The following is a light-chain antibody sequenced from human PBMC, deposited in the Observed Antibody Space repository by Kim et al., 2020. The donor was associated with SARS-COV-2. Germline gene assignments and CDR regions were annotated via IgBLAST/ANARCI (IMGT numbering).Light chain of an antibody. Sequence: SELTQDPAVSVALGQTVRITCQGDGLRNYYVSWYQQKPGQAPVLVFHGKNNRPSGIPDRFSGSSSGDTASLSITGAQAEDEADYYCYSRDSSRNLHVFGTGTKVTVL. V-gene: IGLV3-19*01. CDR3: YSRDSSRNLHV. J-gene: IGLJ1*01. CDR2: GKN. CDR1: GLRNYY.